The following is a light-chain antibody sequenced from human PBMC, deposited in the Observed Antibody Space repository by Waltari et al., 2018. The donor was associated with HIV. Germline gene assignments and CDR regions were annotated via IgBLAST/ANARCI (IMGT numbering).Light chain of an antibody. CDR3: SSYTSSSALYVV. CDR2: DVS. CDR1: SSDAGGYNY. V-gene: IGLV2-14*03. Sequence: QSALTQPASVSGSPGQSITISCTGTSSDAGGYNYVSWSQQHPGKAPKLMIYDVSNRPSGVSNRFSGSKSGNTASLTISGLQAEDEADYYCSSYTSSSALYVVFGGGTKLTVL. J-gene: IGLJ2*01.